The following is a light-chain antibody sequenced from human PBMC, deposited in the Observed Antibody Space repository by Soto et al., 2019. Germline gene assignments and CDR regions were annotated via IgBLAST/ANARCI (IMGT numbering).Light chain of an antibody. CDR3: QQYGRSPLLYT. J-gene: IGKJ2*01. Sequence: EIVLTQSPGTLSLSPGEGATLSCRASQSVTNNFLAWYQQKPGQAPRLLIYAASTRAAGVPDRFSGSGSGTEFTLNIPRLEPEDFAVYYCQQYGRSPLLYTFGQGTKLGVK. CDR2: AAS. CDR1: QSVTNNF. V-gene: IGKV3-20*01.